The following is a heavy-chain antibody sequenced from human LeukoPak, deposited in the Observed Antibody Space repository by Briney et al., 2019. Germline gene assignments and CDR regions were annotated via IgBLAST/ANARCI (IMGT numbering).Heavy chain of an antibody. V-gene: IGHV1-18*01. J-gene: IGHJ4*02. CDR3: VRLPLGYCSSTSCLD. CDR2: ISSSTGNT. Sequence: VSVKVSCKASGYNFNTYGISWVRQAPGQGLEWMGWISSSTGNTKYAQKLQDRVTMTTDTSTSTAYLYLRNLRSDGTAVYYCVRLPLGYCSSTSCLDWGQGTLVTVSS. D-gene: IGHD2-2*01. CDR1: GYNFNTYG.